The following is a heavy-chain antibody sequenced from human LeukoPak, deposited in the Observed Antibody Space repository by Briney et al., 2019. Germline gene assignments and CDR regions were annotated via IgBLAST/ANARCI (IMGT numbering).Heavy chain of an antibody. CDR1: GGSISSYY. Sequence: SETLSLTCTVSGGSISSYYWSWIRQPAGKGLEWIGRIYTSRSTNYNPSLKSRVTMSVDTSKNQFSLKLSSVTAADTAVYYCARDRDYYDSSGYYYFSAFDIWGQGTMVTVSS. D-gene: IGHD3-22*01. V-gene: IGHV4-4*07. CDR2: IYTSRST. CDR3: ARDRDYYDSSGYYYFSAFDI. J-gene: IGHJ3*02.